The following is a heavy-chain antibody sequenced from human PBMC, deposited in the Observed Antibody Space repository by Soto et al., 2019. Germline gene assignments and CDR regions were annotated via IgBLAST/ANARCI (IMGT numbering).Heavy chain of an antibody. CDR2: IYPTGST. CDR1: GDSFSNYY. CDR3: ATGRSEVVPGAMDT. D-gene: IGHD2-2*01. V-gene: IGHV4-4*07. Sequence: SETLSLTCTVSGDSFSNYYCNWVRKSAGKGLEWIGRIYPTGSTTYNPSLKSRLTMSVDTSKNQFSLRLTSMTAADTAVYYCATGRSEVVPGAMDTWGQGTLVTVST. J-gene: IGHJ5*02.